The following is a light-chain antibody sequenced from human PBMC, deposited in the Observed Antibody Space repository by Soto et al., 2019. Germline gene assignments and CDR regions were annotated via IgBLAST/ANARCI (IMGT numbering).Light chain of an antibody. CDR3: QQRSNWPPIT. J-gene: IGKJ5*01. Sequence: AIRMTQSPSSLSASTGDRVTITCRASQGISSYLAWYQQKPGKAPKLLIYAASTLQSGVPSRFSGSGSGTDFTLTISSLEPEDAAVYYCQQRSNWPPITFGQGTRLEIK. CDR2: AAS. V-gene: IGKV1-8*01. CDR1: QGISSY.